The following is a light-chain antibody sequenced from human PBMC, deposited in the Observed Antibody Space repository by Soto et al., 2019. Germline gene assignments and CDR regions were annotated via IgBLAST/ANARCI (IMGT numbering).Light chain of an antibody. V-gene: IGKV3-11*01. CDR3: QQRSPGT. CDR1: QSVSSY. J-gene: IGKJ1*01. CDR2: DAS. Sequence: EILLTQSPATLSLSPGERATLSCRASQSVSSYLAWYQQKPGQAPRLLIYDASNRATGIPARFSGSGSGTDFTRTISSLEPEDFAVYYCQQRSPGTCGQGTKVEIK.